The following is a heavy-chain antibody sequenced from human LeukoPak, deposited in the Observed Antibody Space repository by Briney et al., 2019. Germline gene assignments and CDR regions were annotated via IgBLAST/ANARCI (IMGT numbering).Heavy chain of an antibody. CDR2: IYRDGST. CDR1: GGFISSGNW. V-gene: IGHV4-4*02. Sequence: SETLSLTCAVSGGFISSGNWWSWVRQPPGKRLEWIGEIYRDGSTNYNPSLKSRVTISVDKSKNQFSLKLSPLTAADTAVYYCARCGAYAIDVWGQGTMVTVSS. D-gene: IGHD6-25*01. CDR3: ARCGAYAIDV. J-gene: IGHJ3*01.